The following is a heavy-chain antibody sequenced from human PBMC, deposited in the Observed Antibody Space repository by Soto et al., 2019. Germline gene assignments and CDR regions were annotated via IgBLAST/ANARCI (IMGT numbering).Heavy chain of an antibody. Sequence: SETLSLTCAVSGGSISSGGYSWSWIRQPPGKGLEWIGYIYHSGSTYYNPSLKSRVTISVDRSKNQFSLKLSSVTAADTAVYYCARFASSLRSFYYGMDVWGQGTTVTVSS. J-gene: IGHJ6*02. D-gene: IGHD3-16*02. CDR2: IYHSGST. V-gene: IGHV4-30-2*01. CDR1: GGSISSGGYS. CDR3: ARFASSLRSFYYGMDV.